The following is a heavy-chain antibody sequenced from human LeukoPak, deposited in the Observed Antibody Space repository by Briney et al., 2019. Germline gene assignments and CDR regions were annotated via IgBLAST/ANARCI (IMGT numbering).Heavy chain of an antibody. Sequence: SETLSLTCIVSGGSISSYSWNWIRQSPGKGLEWVGYISHSGTTSYNSSLKSRVTISVDTSKNQLSLKLTSVTAADTAVYYCARMGNPATVTADYWGQGTLVTVSS. CDR2: ISHSGTT. CDR3: ARMGNPATVTADY. J-gene: IGHJ4*02. V-gene: IGHV4-59*08. CDR1: GGSISSYS. D-gene: IGHD4-17*01.